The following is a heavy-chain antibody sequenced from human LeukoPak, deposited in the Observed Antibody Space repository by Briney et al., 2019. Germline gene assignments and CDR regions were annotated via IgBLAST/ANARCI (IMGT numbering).Heavy chain of an antibody. V-gene: IGHV4-34*01. J-gene: IGHJ4*02. CDR1: GGSFTGYY. CDR3: ARKEGRSEYQPSFDS. CDR2: INHSGTT. D-gene: IGHD2-2*01. Sequence: PSETLSLTCAVYGGSFTGYYWCWIRQTPGEGLEWIGEINHSGTTNYNPSLKSRVTISVDTSKNQFSLKLSSMTAADTSVYYCARKEGRSEYQPSFDSWGQGTLVTVSS.